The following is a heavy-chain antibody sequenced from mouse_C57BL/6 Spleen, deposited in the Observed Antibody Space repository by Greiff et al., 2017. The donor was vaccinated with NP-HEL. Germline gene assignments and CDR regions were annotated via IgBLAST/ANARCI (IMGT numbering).Heavy chain of an antibody. J-gene: IGHJ3*01. CDR2: IRNKANNHAT. Sequence: EVKVEESGGGLVQPGGSMKLSCAASGFTFSDAWMDWVRQSPEKGLEWVAEIRNKANNHATYYAESVNGRFTISRDDSKSSVYLQMNSLRAEDTGIYYCTSMVTTAWFAYWGQGTLVTVSA. CDR3: TSMVTTAWFAY. V-gene: IGHV6-6*01. D-gene: IGHD2-2*01. CDR1: GFTFSDAW.